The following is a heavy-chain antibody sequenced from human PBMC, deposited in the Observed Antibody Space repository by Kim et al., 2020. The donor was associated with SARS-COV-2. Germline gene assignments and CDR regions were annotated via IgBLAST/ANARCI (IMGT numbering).Heavy chain of an antibody. CDR3: ARNDFWSGYDY. J-gene: IGHJ4*02. D-gene: IGHD3-3*01. V-gene: IGHV4-30-2*01. Sequence: YYNPSLKSRVTISVDRSKNQFSLKLSSVTAADTAVYYCARNDFWSGYDYWGQGTLVTVSS.